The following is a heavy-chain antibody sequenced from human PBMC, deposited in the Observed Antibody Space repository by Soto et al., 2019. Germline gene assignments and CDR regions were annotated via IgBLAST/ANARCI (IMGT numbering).Heavy chain of an antibody. J-gene: IGHJ4*02. D-gene: IGHD2-8*01. CDR1: GVSSSRTY. Sequence: PGGSLRLSCRASGVSSSRTYMNRVRQVPGKGLQWVSVIYNDGSTYYADSVKGRFTISRDNSKNTLDLQMNSLRVEDTAVYYCEKNHGVRTGASCGGKGTPVPVSS. CDR2: IYNDGST. V-gene: IGHV3-66*01. CDR3: EKNHGVRTGASC.